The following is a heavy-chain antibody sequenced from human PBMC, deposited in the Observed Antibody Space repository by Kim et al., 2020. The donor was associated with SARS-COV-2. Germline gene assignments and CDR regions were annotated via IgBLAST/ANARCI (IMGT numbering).Heavy chain of an antibody. CDR3: ATSRILRYFDWLLDYYYGMDV. V-gene: IGHV1-24*01. D-gene: IGHD3-9*01. CDR1: GYTLTELS. J-gene: IGHJ6*02. CDR2: FDPEDGET. Sequence: ASVKVSCKVSGYTLTELSMHWVRQAPGKGLEWMGGFDPEDGETIYAQKFQGRVTMTEDTSTDTAYMELSSLRSEDTAVYYCATSRILRYFDWLLDYYYGMDVWGQGTTVTVSS.